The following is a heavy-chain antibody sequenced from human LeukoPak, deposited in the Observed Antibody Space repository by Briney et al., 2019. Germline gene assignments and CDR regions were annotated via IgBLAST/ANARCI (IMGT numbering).Heavy chain of an antibody. CDR2: IRSKANSYAT. CDR1: GFAFSGSA. J-gene: IGHJ6*03. D-gene: IGHD4-11*01. V-gene: IGHV3-73*01. Sequence: PGGSLRLSCAASGFAFSGSAMHWFRQASAKGLEWVGRIRSKANSYATAYAASVKGRFTISRDDSKNTAYLQMNSLKTEDTAVYYCTVPTVTTYYYYYMDVWGKGTTVTVSS. CDR3: TVPTVTTYYYYYMDV.